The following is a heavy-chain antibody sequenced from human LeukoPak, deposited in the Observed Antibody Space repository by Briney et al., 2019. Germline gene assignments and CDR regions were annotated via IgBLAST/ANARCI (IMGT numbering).Heavy chain of an antibody. CDR2: IYYSGST. D-gene: IGHD2-21*01. Sequence: SETLSLTCTVSGGSLSSSSYYWGWIRQPPGKGLEWIGSIYYSGSTYYNPSLKSRVTISVDTSKNQFSLKLSSVTAADTAVYYCARDLSIRSWFDPWGQGTLVTVSS. V-gene: IGHV4-39*07. CDR3: ARDLSIRSWFDP. J-gene: IGHJ5*02. CDR1: GGSLSSSSYY.